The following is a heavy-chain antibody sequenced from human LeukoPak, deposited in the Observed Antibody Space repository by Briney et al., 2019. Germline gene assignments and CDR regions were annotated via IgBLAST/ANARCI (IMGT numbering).Heavy chain of an antibody. CDR2: IYYSGIT. J-gene: IGHJ6*02. CDR1: GGSISSYD. Sequence: SETLSLTCTVSGGSISSYDWSWIRQPPGKGLEWIGYIYYSGITNYNPSLKSRVTISVDTSKNQFSLKLSSVTAADTAVYYCVLLPYYYDSGGYYGMDVWGQGTTVTVSS. CDR3: VLLPYYYDSGGYYGMDV. D-gene: IGHD3-22*01. V-gene: IGHV4-59*08.